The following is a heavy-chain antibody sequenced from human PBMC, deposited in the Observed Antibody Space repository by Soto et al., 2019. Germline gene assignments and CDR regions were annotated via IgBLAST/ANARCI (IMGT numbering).Heavy chain of an antibody. CDR1: GFTFSSDG. CDR2: ISYDGSNK. J-gene: IGHJ4*02. Sequence: GGSLRLSCAASGFTFSSDGMHWVRQAPGKGLEWVAVISYDGSNKYYADSVKGRFTISRDNSKNTLYLQMNSLRAEDTAVYYCAKDLQTPYSSGWYYFDYWGQGTLVTVSS. D-gene: IGHD6-19*01. V-gene: IGHV3-30*18. CDR3: AKDLQTPYSSGWYYFDY.